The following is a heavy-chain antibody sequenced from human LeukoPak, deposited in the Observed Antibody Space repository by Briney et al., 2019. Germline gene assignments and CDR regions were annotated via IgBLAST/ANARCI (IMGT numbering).Heavy chain of an antibody. V-gene: IGHV4-34*01. CDR2: INHSGST. CDR3: ARSCGSTSCYRY. Sequence: PSETLSLTCAVSGGSFSGYYWSWIRQPPGKGLEWIGEINHSGSTNYNPSLKSRVTISVDTSKNQFSLKLSSVTAADTAVYYCARSCGSTSCYRYWGQGTLVTVSS. J-gene: IGHJ4*02. CDR1: GGSFSGYY. D-gene: IGHD2-2*01.